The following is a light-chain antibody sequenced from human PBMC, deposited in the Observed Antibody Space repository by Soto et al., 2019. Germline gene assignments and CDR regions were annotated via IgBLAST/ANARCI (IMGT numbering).Light chain of an antibody. CDR1: QSVSDW. J-gene: IGKJ2*01. CDR2: VAS. Sequence: DIQMTQSPSTLSASVGDRVTITGRASQSVSDWLAWYEQKLGQAPELLIYVASTLHSGVPSTFSGSVSGTEFTLAISSLKVDNSGTYNCQQYRSYNSTFGQGTKLEI. V-gene: IGKV1-5*03. CDR3: QQYRSYNST.